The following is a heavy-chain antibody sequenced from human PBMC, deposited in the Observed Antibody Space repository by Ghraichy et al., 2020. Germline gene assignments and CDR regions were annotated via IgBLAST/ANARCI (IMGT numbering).Heavy chain of an antibody. CDR1: GYTFTSYA. D-gene: IGHD3-3*01. CDR3: ARDLVSRSPLRGVVPKPGAY. J-gene: IGHJ4*02. CDR2: INAGNGNT. Sequence: ASVKVSCKASGYTFTSYAMHWVRQAPGQRLEWMGWINAGNGNTKYSQKFQGRVTITRDTSASTAYMELSSLRSEDTAVYYCARDLVSRSPLRGVVPKPGAYWGQGTLVTVSS. V-gene: IGHV1-3*01.